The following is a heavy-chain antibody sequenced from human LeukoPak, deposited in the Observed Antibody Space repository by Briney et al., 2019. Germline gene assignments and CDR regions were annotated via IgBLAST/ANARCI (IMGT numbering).Heavy chain of an antibody. CDR3: ARDSGSGSNDY. J-gene: IGHJ4*02. CDR1: GGTFSSYA. V-gene: IGHV1-3*01. D-gene: IGHD1-26*01. Sequence: ASVKVSCKASGGTFSSYAISWVRQAPGQGLEWMGWISAGNGNTKYPQNFQGRVTFISNTSATTAFIELSSLRSEDAAVYYCARDSGSGSNDYWGQGTLVTVSS. CDR2: ISAGNGNT.